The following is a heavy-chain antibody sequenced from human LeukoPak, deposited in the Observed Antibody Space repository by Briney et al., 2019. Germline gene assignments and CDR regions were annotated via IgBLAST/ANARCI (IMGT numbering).Heavy chain of an antibody. V-gene: IGHV3-11*06. J-gene: IGHJ4*02. CDR1: GCTFTNSY. CDR2: ISGSGDDT. CDR3: ARDPRTVRI. D-gene: IGHD1-1*01. Sequence: PGGSLRLSCAASGCTFTNSYMTWVRQAPGKGLEWLSYISGSGDDTNYAGSVRGRFTISRDNAENSLYLQMNSLRVEDTAVYYCARDPRTVRIWGQGTLVTVSS.